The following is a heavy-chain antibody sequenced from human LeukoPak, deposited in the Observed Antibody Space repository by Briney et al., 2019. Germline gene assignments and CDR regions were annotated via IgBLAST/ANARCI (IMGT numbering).Heavy chain of an antibody. J-gene: IGHJ4*02. V-gene: IGHV3-30-3*01. D-gene: IGHD4-17*01. Sequence: QPGGSLRLSCAASGFTFSSYAMHWVRQAPGKGLEWVAVISYDGSNKYYADSVKGRFTISRDNSKNTLYLQMNSLRAEDTAVYYCAREGDDYGDYNFDYWGQGTLVTVSS. CDR1: GFTFSSYA. CDR2: ISYDGSNK. CDR3: AREGDDYGDYNFDY.